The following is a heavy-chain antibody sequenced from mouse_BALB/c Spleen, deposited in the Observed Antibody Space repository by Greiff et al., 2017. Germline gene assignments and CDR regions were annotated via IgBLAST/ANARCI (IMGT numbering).Heavy chain of an antibody. CDR2: ISTYYGDA. J-gene: IGHJ1*01. D-gene: IGHD1-1*01. CDR1: GYTFTDYA. CDR3: ARWASSYGTVGDWYFDV. V-gene: IGHV1S137*01. Sequence: QVQLQQSGAELVRPGVSVKISCKGSGYTFTDYAMHWVKQSHAKSLEWIGVISTYYGDASYNQKFKGKATMTVDKSSSTAYMELARLTSEDSAIYYCARWASSYGTVGDWYFDVWGAGTTVTVSS.